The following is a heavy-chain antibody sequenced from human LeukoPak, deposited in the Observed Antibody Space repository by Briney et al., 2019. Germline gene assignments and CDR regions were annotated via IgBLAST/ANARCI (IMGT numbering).Heavy chain of an antibody. CDR2: ISGSGGST. D-gene: IGHD6-19*01. V-gene: IGHV3-23*01. Sequence: PGGSLRLSCAASGFTFSSYGMSWVRQAPGKGLEWVSAISGSGGSTYYADSVKGRFTISRDNSKNTLYLQMNSLRAEDTAVYYCAKIPDPNSGWYRHYFDYWGQGTLVTVSS. J-gene: IGHJ4*02. CDR3: AKIPDPNSGWYRHYFDY. CDR1: GFTFSSYG.